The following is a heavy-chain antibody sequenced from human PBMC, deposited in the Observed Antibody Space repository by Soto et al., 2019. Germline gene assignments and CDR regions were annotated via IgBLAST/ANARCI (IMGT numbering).Heavy chain of an antibody. Sequence: ASVKVSCKASGYTFTSYYMHWVRQAPGQGLEWMGIINPSGGSTSYAQKFQGRVTMTRDTSTSTVYMELSSLRSEDTAVYYCARDRDRVLQWFGELILGSWFDPWGQGTLVTVSS. CDR1: GYTFTSYY. V-gene: IGHV1-46*01. CDR2: INPSGGST. CDR3: ARDRDRVLQWFGELILGSWFDP. J-gene: IGHJ5*02. D-gene: IGHD3-10*01.